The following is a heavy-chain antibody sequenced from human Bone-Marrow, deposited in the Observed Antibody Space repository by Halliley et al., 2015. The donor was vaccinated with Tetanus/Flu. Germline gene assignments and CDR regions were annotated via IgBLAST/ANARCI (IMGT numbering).Heavy chain of an antibody. V-gene: IGHV3-53*01. Sequence: LGWVSVIYNDGSPDFADFVKGRFTISRDISKNMLYLEMNSLRAEDTAIYYCAKEGLPDLQMFDFWGQGAPVTVSS. J-gene: IGHJ4*02. CDR3: AKEGLPDLQMFDF. D-gene: IGHD3-16*01. CDR2: IYNDGSP.